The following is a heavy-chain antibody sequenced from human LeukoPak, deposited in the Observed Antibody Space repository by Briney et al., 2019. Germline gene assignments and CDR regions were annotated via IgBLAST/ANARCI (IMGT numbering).Heavy chain of an antibody. D-gene: IGHD1-26*01. Sequence: GGSLRLSCTASGFTFSRYSMNWVRQAPGKGLEWVGRIKSKTDGGATDYAAPVKGRFTISRDDSKNTLYLQMNSLKTEDTAVYYCSWDAPFARWGQGTLVTVSS. V-gene: IGHV3-15*01. CDR3: SWDAPFAR. CDR2: IKSKTDGGAT. J-gene: IGHJ4*02. CDR1: GFTFSRYS.